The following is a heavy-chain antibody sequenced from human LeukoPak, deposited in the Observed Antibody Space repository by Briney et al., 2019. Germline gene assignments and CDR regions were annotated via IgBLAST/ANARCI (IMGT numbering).Heavy chain of an antibody. Sequence: SETLSLTCTVSGGSISTDLYYWTWIRQPAGKGLEWIGRIYSNGWTDYNPPLKSRASISIDTSKSHFSLKMSLATAADTALYYCARGSGWNSFDPWGQGTLVTVSS. CDR3: ARGSGWNSFDP. V-gene: IGHV4-61*02. CDR1: GGSISTDLYY. D-gene: IGHD6-19*01. J-gene: IGHJ5*02. CDR2: IYSNGWT.